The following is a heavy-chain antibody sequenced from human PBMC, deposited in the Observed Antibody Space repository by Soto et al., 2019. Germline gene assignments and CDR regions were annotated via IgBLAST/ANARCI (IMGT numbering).Heavy chain of an antibody. D-gene: IGHD5-18*01. V-gene: IGHV1-46*01. CDR2: INPSGGST. CDR3: ARDPNSIKDTAMVAYNWFDP. J-gene: IGHJ5*02. CDR1: GYTFTSYY. Sequence: GASVKVSCKASGYTFTSYYMHWVRQAPGQGLEWMGIINPSGGSTSYAQKFQGRVTMTRDTSTSTVYMELSSLRSEDTAVYCCARDPNSIKDTAMVAYNWFDPWGQGTLVTVSS.